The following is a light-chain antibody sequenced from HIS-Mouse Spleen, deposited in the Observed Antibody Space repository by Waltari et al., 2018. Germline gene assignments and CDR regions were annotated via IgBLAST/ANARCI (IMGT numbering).Light chain of an antibody. V-gene: IGLV2-11*01. Sequence: QSALTQPRSVSGSPGQSVTISCPGTSSDVGGYNYCSWYQQHPGKAPKLMIYDVSKRPSGVPDRFSGSKSGNTASLTISGLQAEDEADYYCCSYAGSYTFEVVFGGGTKLTVL. CDR2: DVS. CDR3: CSYAGSYTFEVV. J-gene: IGLJ2*01. CDR1: SSDVGGYNY.